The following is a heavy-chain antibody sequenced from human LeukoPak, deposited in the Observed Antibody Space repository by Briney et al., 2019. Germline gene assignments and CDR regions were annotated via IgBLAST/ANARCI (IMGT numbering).Heavy chain of an antibody. V-gene: IGHV3-74*01. J-gene: IGHJ4*02. CDR1: GFTFSSYW. Sequence: GGSLRLSCAASGFTFSSYWMHWVRQAPGKGLVWVSRIDSDGSSTSYADSVKGRFTISRDNAKNTLYLQMNSLRAEDTAVYYCAREDYYDSSGYYDYWGQGTLVTVSS. CDR3: AREDYYDSSGYYDY. CDR2: IDSDGSST. D-gene: IGHD3-22*01.